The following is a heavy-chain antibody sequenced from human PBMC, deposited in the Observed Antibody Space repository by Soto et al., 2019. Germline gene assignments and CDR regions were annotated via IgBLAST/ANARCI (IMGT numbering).Heavy chain of an antibody. Sequence: SETLSLTCTVSGVSVSRDYQLILIRQPPGKGLEWIGHISYSGSRYYHPSLRSRLSISLDTSKNQFSLKVKSVTAADAPVYYCAREWDFWGQGTLITVSS. D-gene: IGHD1-26*01. CDR1: GVSVSRDYQ. J-gene: IGHJ1*01. V-gene: IGHV4-30-4*01. CDR2: ISYSGSR. CDR3: AREWDF.